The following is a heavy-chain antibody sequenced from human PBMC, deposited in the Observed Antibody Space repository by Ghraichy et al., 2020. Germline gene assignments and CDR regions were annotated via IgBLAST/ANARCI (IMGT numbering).Heavy chain of an antibody. J-gene: IGHJ4*02. V-gene: IGHV3-7*01. CDR3: ARDRRTNPLLYGDYHYGLDY. Sequence: GESLNISCAASGFTFSSYWMSWVRQAPGKGLEWVANIKQDGSEKYYVDSVKGRFTISRDNAKNSLYLQMNSLRAEDTAVYYCARDRRTNPLLYGDYHYGLDYWGQGTLVTVSS. CDR2: IKQDGSEK. D-gene: IGHD4-17*01. CDR1: GFTFSSYW.